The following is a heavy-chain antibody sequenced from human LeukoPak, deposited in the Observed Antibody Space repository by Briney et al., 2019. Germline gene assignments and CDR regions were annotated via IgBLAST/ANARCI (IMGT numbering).Heavy chain of an antibody. CDR2: INPNSANT. V-gene: IGHV1-8*01. J-gene: IGHJ3*02. D-gene: IGHD3-9*01. CDR3: ARVGLVYAFDI. CDR1: GYTFTSYD. Sequence: ASVKVSCKASGYTFTSYDINWVRQAAGQGLEWMGWINPNSANTGYAQKFQGRVTMTRDTSTSTVYMELSSLSSKDTAMYYCARVGLVYAFDIWGHGTMVTVSS.